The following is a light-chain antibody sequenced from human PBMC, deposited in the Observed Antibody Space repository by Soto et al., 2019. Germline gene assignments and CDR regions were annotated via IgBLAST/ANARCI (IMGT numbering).Light chain of an antibody. Sequence: DIQMTQSPSSLCASVGDRVTITCRASQSISSYLNWYQQKPGKAPKLLIYAASSLQSGVPSRFSGSGSGTDFTLTISSLQPEDFATYYCQQSYSTLFGQGTKVEIK. CDR3: QQSYSTL. CDR2: AAS. V-gene: IGKV1-39*01. CDR1: QSISSY. J-gene: IGKJ1*01.